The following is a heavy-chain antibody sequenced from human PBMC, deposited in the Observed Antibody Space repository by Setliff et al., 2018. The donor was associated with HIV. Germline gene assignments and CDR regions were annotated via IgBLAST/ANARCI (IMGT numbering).Heavy chain of an antibody. Sequence: SETLSLTCTVSGVSVSSGGYYWSWIRQPPGKGLEWVGHIYSTGDTNYNPSLKSRVTLSADTSKNQLSLSLTSVTAADTAVYYCARVRLTMIMMVDYFDQWGQGTLVTVSS. CDR3: ARVRLTMIMMVDYFDQ. V-gene: IGHV4-61*08. J-gene: IGHJ4*02. D-gene: IGHD3-22*01. CDR2: IYSTGDT. CDR1: GVSVSSGGYY.